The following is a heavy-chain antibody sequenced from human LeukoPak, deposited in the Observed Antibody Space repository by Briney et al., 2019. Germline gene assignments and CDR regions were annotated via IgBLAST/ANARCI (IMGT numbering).Heavy chain of an antibody. CDR3: ARHGDIVVVPAPDFDY. Sequence: SETLSLTCTVSGGSISSYYWSWIRQPPGKGLEWIGYIYYSGSTNYNPSLKSRVTISVDTSKNQFSLKLSSVTAADTAVYYCARHGDIVVVPAPDFDYWGQGTLVTVSS. D-gene: IGHD2-2*01. V-gene: IGHV4-59*08. CDR1: GGSISSYY. CDR2: IYYSGST. J-gene: IGHJ4*02.